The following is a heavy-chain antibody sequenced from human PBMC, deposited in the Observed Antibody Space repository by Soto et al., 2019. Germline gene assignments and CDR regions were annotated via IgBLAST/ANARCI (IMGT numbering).Heavy chain of an antibody. CDR2: ISGRGDST. CDR3: AKAPYPGSNWVDP. CDR1: GFTFSTYA. Sequence: EVQLLESGGGLVQPGGSLRLSCAASGFTFSTYAMNWVRQAPGKGLEWVSSISGRGDSTYYADSVKGRFTIFRDNSKNTLYLQMNRLRAEDTAVYYCAKAPYPGSNWVDPWGQGTLVTVSS. V-gene: IGHV3-23*01. D-gene: IGHD2-2*01. J-gene: IGHJ5*02.